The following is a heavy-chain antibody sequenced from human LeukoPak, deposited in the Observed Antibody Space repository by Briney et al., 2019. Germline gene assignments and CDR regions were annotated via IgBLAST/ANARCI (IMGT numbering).Heavy chain of an antibody. Sequence: ASVKVSSKASGYTSTSYGISWVRQAPGQGLEWMGWIIAYNGNTKYAQKVQGRVTMTTDTSTRRIYMELSSVRSEDTAVYYCARGGYCSGGSCYSIWDYYSYYGMDVWGQGTTVTVSS. D-gene: IGHD2-15*01. V-gene: IGHV1-18*01. J-gene: IGHJ6*02. CDR3: ARGGYCSGGSCYSIWDYYSYYGMDV. CDR2: IIAYNGNT. CDR1: GYTSTSYG.